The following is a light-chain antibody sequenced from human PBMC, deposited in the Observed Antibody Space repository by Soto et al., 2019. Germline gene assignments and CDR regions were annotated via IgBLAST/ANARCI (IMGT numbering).Light chain of an antibody. Sequence: DIQMTQSPSSLSASVGDRVTITCRASQSISSYLNWYQQKPGKAPKLLIYAASSLQSGVPSRFSGSGSGTHFTLTISSLQPEDFATDYCQQSYSTPPWTFGQGTKGEIK. CDR2: AAS. V-gene: IGKV1-39*01. J-gene: IGKJ1*01. CDR1: QSISSY. CDR3: QQSYSTPPWT.